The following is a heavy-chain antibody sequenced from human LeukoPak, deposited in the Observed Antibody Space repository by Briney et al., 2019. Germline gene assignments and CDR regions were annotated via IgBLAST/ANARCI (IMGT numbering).Heavy chain of an antibody. D-gene: IGHD6-13*01. CDR3: AKTGIAAAGMFWPLGLFDP. CDR1: GFTFSSYE. V-gene: IGHV3-48*03. Sequence: GGSLRLSCAASGFTFSSYEMNWVRQAPGKGLEWVSYISSSGSTIYYADSVKGRFTISRDNAKNSLYLQMNSLRAEDTAVYYCAKTGIAAAGMFWPLGLFDPWGQGTLVTVSS. CDR2: ISSSGSTI. J-gene: IGHJ5*02.